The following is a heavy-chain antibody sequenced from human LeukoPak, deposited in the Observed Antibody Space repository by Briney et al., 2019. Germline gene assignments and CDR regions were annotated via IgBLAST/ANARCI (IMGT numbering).Heavy chain of an antibody. D-gene: IGHD6-13*01. J-gene: IGHJ4*02. V-gene: IGHV3-64*01. CDR2: ISSNGDST. Sequence: PGRSLRLSCAASGFAFSSYAIHWVRQAPGKGLEYVSGISSNGDSTYYANSVKGRFTISRDNSKNTLYLQMGSLRAEDMAVYYCARDRGSSWLRGVDYWGQGTLVTVSS. CDR1: GFAFSSYA. CDR3: ARDRGSSWLRGVDY.